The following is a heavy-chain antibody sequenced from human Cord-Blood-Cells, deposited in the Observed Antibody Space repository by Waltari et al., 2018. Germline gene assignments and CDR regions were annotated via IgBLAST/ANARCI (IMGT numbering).Heavy chain of an antibody. V-gene: IGHV3-53*01. CDR2: IYSGGST. Sequence: EVQLVESGGGLIQPGGSLRLSCAASGFTVRSNYMSWVRHAQGKGLEWVSVIYSGGSTYDADSVKGRFTISRDNSKNTLYLQMNSLRAEDTAVYYCARSKLDWYFDLWGRGTLVTVSS. J-gene: IGHJ2*01. CDR1: GFTVRSNY. CDR3: ARSKLDWYFDL. D-gene: IGHD1-1*01.